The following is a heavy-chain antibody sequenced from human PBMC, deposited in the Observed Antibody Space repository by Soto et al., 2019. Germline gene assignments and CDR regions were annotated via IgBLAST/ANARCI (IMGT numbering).Heavy chain of an antibody. Sequence: QVQLQESGPGLVKPSQTLSLTCTVSGGSISSGGYYWSWIRQHPGKGLEWIGYIYYSGSTYYNPSLKRRVTISVDTSKNQFSLKLSSVTAADTAVYYCARELAVGSSSMYYFDYWGQGTLVTVSS. J-gene: IGHJ4*02. CDR3: ARELAVGSSSMYYFDY. V-gene: IGHV4-31*03. CDR2: IYYSGST. D-gene: IGHD6-6*01. CDR1: GGSISSGGYY.